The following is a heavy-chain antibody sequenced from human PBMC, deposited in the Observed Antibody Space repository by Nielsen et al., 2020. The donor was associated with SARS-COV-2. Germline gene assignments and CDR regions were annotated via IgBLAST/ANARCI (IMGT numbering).Heavy chain of an antibody. V-gene: IGHV1-2*06. CDR3: AREFALRDTAYFDY. Sequence: ASVKVSCKASGYTFTGSYVHWVRQAPGQGLEWMGLINPNSGATNYAQKFQGRVTMTRDTSISTAYMELSRLRSDDTAVYYCAREFALRDTAYFDYWGQGTLVTVSS. D-gene: IGHD5-18*01. J-gene: IGHJ4*02. CDR2: INPNSGAT. CDR1: GYTFTGSY.